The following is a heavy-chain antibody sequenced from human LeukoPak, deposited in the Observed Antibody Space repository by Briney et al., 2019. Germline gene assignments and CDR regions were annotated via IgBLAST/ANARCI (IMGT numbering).Heavy chain of an antibody. J-gene: IGHJ4*02. D-gene: IGHD2-2*01. V-gene: IGHV3-23*01. Sequence: GGSLRLSCAASGFTFSSYAMTWVRQAPGKGLEWVSVINDSGDSTYYADSVKGRFTISRDNSKNTLYLQMNSLRAEDTAIYYCAKEESRAFDYWGQGTLVTVSS. CDR1: GFTFSSYA. CDR2: INDSGDST. CDR3: AKEESRAFDY.